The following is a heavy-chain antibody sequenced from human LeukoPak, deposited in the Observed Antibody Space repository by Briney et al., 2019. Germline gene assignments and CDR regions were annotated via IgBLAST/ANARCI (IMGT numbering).Heavy chain of an antibody. CDR3: ARCAYCSGNSCCLGAFGY. CDR2: IYSSGGS. J-gene: IGHJ4*02. V-gene: IGHV4-4*07. D-gene: IGHD2-2*01. CDR1: GGSIITYY. Sequence: LGALSLTSSVSGGSIITYYWSWMRQPAREGVEWFGRIYSSGGSDYNPSPTCRVTMSIDASKNHFSPKLRSMTAAATAVYYCARCAYCSGNSCCLGAFGYWGQGTLVTVSS.